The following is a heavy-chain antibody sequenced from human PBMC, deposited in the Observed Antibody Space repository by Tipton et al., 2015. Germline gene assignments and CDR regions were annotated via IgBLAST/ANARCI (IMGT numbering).Heavy chain of an antibody. CDR1: GFTFRTYA. Sequence: SLRLSCAASGFTFRTYAMHWVRQAPGKGLEWVAFVWYDGSNPHYADSVKGRFTISRDNSKNTVYLQMSSLRAEDTAVYYCAGDPPHSGYALDIWGQGTKVTVSS. J-gene: IGHJ3*02. CDR3: AGDPPHSGYALDI. CDR2: VWYDGSNP. V-gene: IGHV3-33*01. D-gene: IGHD5-12*01.